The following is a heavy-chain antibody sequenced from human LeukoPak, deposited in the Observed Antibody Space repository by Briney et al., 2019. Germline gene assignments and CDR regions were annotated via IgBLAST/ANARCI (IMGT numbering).Heavy chain of an antibody. J-gene: IGHJ4*02. CDR1: GFTFSSYG. D-gene: IGHD5/OR15-5a*01. V-gene: IGHV3-33*06. Sequence: GGSLRLSCAASGFTFSSYGMHWVRQAPGKGLEWVAVIWYDGSNKYYADSVKGRFTISRDNSKNTLYLQMNSLGAEDTAVYYCAKDSHPRGLDYWGQGTLVTVSS. CDR2: IWYDGSNK. CDR3: AKDSHPRGLDY.